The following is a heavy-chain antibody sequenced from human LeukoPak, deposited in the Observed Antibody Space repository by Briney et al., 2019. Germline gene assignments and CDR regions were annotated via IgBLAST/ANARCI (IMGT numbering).Heavy chain of an antibody. Sequence: GGSLRLSCAASGFTFSDYYMSWIRQAPGKGLEWVSSISSSGSTIYYADSVKGRFTISRDNAKNSLYLQMNSLRAEDTALYYCARVEDSGSYSGGDYFDYWGQGTLVTVSS. CDR2: ISSSGSTI. V-gene: IGHV3-11*01. D-gene: IGHD1-26*01. J-gene: IGHJ4*02. CDR3: ARVEDSGSYSGGDYFDY. CDR1: GFTFSDYY.